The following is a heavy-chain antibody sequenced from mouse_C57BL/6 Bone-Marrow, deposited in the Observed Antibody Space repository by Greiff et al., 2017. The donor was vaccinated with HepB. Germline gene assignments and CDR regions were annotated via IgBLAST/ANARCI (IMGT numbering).Heavy chain of an antibody. CDR3: AREGYYDYGESFAY. V-gene: IGHV1-64*01. CDR1: GYTFTSYW. D-gene: IGHD2-4*01. CDR2: IHPNSGST. J-gene: IGHJ3*01. Sequence: VQLQQPGAELVKPGASVKLSCKASGYTFTSYWMHWVKQRPGQGLEWIGMIHPNSGSTNYNEKFKSKATLTVDKSSSTAYMQLSSLTSEDSAVYYCAREGYYDYGESFAYWGQGTLVTVSA.